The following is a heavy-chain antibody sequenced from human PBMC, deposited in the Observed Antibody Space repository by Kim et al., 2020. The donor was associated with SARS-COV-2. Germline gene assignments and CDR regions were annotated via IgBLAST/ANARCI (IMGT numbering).Heavy chain of an antibody. D-gene: IGHD5-18*01. CDR3: ARDWGLYSYGTIDY. Sequence: QKLQGRVTMTTDTSTSTAYMELRSLRSDDTAVYYCARDWGLYSYGTIDYWGQGTLVTVSS. J-gene: IGHJ4*02. V-gene: IGHV1-18*01.